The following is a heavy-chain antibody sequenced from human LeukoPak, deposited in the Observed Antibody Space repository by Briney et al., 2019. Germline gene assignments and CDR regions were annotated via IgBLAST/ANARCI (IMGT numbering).Heavy chain of an antibody. V-gene: IGHV3-20*04. CDR2: INWNGGNT. J-gene: IGHJ5*02. D-gene: IGHD1-26*01. CDR1: GFTFDDYG. Sequence: GGSLRLSCAASGFTFDDYGMSWVRQGPGKGPEWVSGINWNGGNTGYADSVKGRFTIFRDNAKNSLYLQMDSLRVEDTALYYCARTSDGNWFDPWGQGTLVTVSS. CDR3: ARTSDGNWFDP.